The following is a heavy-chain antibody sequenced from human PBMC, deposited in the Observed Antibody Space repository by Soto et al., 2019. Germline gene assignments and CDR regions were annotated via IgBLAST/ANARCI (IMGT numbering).Heavy chain of an antibody. J-gene: IGHJ5*02. CDR3: ARAGEMATNGENWFDP. D-gene: IGHD5-12*01. Sequence: ETLSLTCAVYGGSFSGYYWSWIRQPPGKGLEWIGEINHSGSTNYNPSLKSRVTISVDTSKNQFSLKLNSVTAADTAVYYCARAGEMATNGENWFDPWGQGTLVTVSS. CDR2: INHSGST. V-gene: IGHV4-34*01. CDR1: GGSFSGYY.